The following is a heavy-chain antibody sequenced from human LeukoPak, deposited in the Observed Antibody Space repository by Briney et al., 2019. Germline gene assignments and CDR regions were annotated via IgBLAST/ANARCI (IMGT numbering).Heavy chain of an antibody. CDR2: ISYDGSNK. V-gene: IGHV3-30*01. CDR3: ARDGAPVITFGGVIVSLYMDV. J-gene: IGHJ6*03. CDR1: GFTFSSYA. Sequence: PGGSLRLSCAASGFTFSSYAMHWVRQAPGKGLEWVAVISYDGSNKYYADSVKGRFTISRDNSKNTLYLQMNSLRAEDTAVYYCARDGAPVITFGGVIVSLYMDVWGKGTTVTVSS. D-gene: IGHD3-16*02.